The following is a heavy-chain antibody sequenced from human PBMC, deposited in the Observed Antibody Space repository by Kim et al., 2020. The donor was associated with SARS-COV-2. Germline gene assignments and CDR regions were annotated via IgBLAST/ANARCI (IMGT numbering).Heavy chain of an antibody. CDR2: ISWDGGST. CDR3: AKGSSSGWRPYGMDV. V-gene: IGHV3-43*01. J-gene: IGHJ6*02. CDR1: GFTFDDYT. D-gene: IGHD6-19*01. Sequence: GGSLRLSCAASGFTFDDYTMHWVRQAPGKGLEWVSLISWDGGSTYYADSVKGRFTISRDNSKNSLYLQMNSLRTEDTALYYCAKGSSSGWRPYGMDVWGQGTTVTVSS.